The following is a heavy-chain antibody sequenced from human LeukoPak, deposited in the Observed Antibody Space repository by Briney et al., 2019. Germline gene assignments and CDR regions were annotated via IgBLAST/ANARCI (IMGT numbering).Heavy chain of an antibody. Sequence: GGSLRLSCAASGFTFSSYAMHWVRQAPGKGLEWVAVISYDGSNKYYADSVKGRFTISRDNSKNTLYLQMNSLRAEDTAVYYCAKRQDIVVVPAGDNWFDPWGQGTLVTVSS. CDR2: ISYDGSNK. V-gene: IGHV3-30-3*02. D-gene: IGHD2-2*01. CDR3: AKRQDIVVVPAGDNWFDP. J-gene: IGHJ5*02. CDR1: GFTFSSYA.